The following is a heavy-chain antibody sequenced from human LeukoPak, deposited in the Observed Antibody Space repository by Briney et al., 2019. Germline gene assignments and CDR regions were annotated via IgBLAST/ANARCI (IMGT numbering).Heavy chain of an antibody. Sequence: GGSLRLSCAASGFTFSSYWMSWVRQAPGKGLEWVANIKQDGSEKYYVDSVKGRFTISRGNAKNSLYLQMNSLRAEDTAVYYCARDAVTGPVRQTYFDYWGQGTLVTASS. J-gene: IGHJ4*02. CDR2: IKQDGSEK. CDR3: ARDAVTGPVRQTYFDY. V-gene: IGHV3-7*01. D-gene: IGHD1-14*01. CDR1: GFTFSSYW.